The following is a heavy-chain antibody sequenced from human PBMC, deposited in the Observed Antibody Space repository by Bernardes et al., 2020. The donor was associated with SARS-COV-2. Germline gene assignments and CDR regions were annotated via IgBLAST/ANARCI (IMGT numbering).Heavy chain of an antibody. V-gene: IGHV3-23*01. J-gene: IGHJ6*02. Sequence: GGSLRLSCAASGFTFSSYAMSWVRQAPGKGLEWVSAISGSGGSTYYADSVKGRFTISRDNSKNTLYLQMNSLRAEDTAVYYCAKDLLLGTYDFWSGYYYYYYGMDVWGQGTTVTVSS. CDR3: AKDLLLGTYDFWSGYYYYYYGMDV. D-gene: IGHD3-3*01. CDR1: GFTFSSYA. CDR2: ISGSGGST.